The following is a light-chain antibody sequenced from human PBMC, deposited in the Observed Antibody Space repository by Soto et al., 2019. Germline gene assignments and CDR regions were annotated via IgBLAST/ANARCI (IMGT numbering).Light chain of an antibody. J-gene: IGKJ5*01. CDR1: QGISSF. CDR3: QQLNSYPIT. Sequence: IQLTQSPSSLSSFGGGSRTITCPASQGISSFLAWYQQKPGKAPKLLIYAASTLQSGVPSRFSGSGSGTDFTLTISSLQPEDFATYFCQQLNSYPITFGQGTRLEI. CDR2: AAS. V-gene: IGKV1-9*01.